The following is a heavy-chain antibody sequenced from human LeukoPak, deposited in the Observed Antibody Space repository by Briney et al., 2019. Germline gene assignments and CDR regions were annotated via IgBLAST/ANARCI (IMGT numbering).Heavy chain of an antibody. J-gene: IGHJ1*01. CDR2: IYYSGST. CDR1: GGSISSYY. V-gene: IGHV4-59*12. CDR3: ARRITRGYFQH. Sequence: SETLSLTCTVSGGSISSYYWSWIRQPPGKGLEWIGYIYYSGSTNYNPSLKSRVTISVDTSKNQFSLKLSSVTAADTAVYYCARRITRGYFQHWGRGTLVTVSS. D-gene: IGHD3-10*01.